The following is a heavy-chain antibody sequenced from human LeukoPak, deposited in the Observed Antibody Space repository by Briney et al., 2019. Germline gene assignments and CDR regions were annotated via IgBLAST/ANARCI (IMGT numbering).Heavy chain of an antibody. CDR3: ASGSYLTTPRQSDY. Sequence: PGGSLRLSCAASGFTFSSYGMHWVRQAPGKGLEWVAVIWYDGSNKYYADSVKGRFTISRDNSKNTLYLQMNSLRAEDTAVYYCASGSYLTTPRQSDYWGQGTLVTVSS. CDR2: IWYDGSNK. D-gene: IGHD1-26*01. CDR1: GFTFSSYG. V-gene: IGHV3-33*01. J-gene: IGHJ4*02.